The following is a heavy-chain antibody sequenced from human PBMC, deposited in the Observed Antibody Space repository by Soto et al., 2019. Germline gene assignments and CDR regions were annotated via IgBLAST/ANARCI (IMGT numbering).Heavy chain of an antibody. CDR2: IYYSGST. V-gene: IGHV4-39*01. CDR3: ASYQLLVIPYYYYYVMDV. CDR1: DGNSSDIGYY. D-gene: IGHD3-16*02. Sequence: TLQTISLTCSVADGNSSDIGYYCVCKRKPPGKGLEWIGSIYYSGSTYYNPSLKSRVTISVDTSKNQFSLKLSSVTAADTAVYYCASYQLLVIPYYYYYVMDVWGQGTTVTVSS. J-gene: IGHJ6*02.